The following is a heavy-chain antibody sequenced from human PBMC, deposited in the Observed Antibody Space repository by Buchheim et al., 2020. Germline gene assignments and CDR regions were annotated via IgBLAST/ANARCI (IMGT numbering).Heavy chain of an antibody. V-gene: IGHV3-15*01. D-gene: IGHD1-1*01. J-gene: IGHJ4*02. CDR1: GFTFSNLW. Sequence: EGNLVESGGDLVRPGGSLRLSCAASGFTFSNLWMTWVRQGPRKGLEWVGRIKSNVDGGTTDYAAPVKGRFTISRDNYKDTLYLQMNSLRVEDSALYYCARAGPFYFDYWGQGSL. CDR2: IKSNVDGGTT. CDR3: ARAGPFYFDY.